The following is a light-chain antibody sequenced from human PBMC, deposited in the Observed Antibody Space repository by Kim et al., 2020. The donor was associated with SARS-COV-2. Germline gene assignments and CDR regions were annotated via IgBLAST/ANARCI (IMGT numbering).Light chain of an antibody. CDR1: QSVSSN. V-gene: IGKV3-15*01. CDR2: GAS. J-gene: IGKJ4*01. Sequence: EIVMTQSPATLSVSPVERATLSCRASQSVSSNLAWYQQKPGQAPRLLIYGASNRATGIPARFSGSGSGTEFSLTISSLQSEDFAVYYCQQYENWPPLTFGGGTKVDIK. CDR3: QQYENWPPLT.